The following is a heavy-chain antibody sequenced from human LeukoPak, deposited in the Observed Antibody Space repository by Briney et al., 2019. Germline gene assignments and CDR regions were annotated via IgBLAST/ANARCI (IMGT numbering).Heavy chain of an antibody. CDR1: GDSISNYY. CDR2: LYHSGAA. CDR3: ARLGKTYYMDV. V-gene: IGHV4-59*08. D-gene: IGHD1/OR15-1a*01. Sequence: SETLSLTCTVSGDSISNYYWTWIRQTPGKGLEWIGNLYHSGAADYNPSLKTRVTTSVDTSKDQFSLSLRSSTAADTAVYLCARLGKTYYMDVWGTGTTVTVSS. J-gene: IGHJ6*03.